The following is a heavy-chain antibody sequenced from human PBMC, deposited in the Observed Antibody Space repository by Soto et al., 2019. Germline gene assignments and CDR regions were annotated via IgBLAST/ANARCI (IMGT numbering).Heavy chain of an antibody. CDR1: DDSINSDKFY. Sequence: HLQLQESGPGLVKPSETLSLMCSVSDDSINSDKFYWGWIRQPPGKGLEWIGSIYYRGNAYYNPSLQTRVTISLDKSKSQFSLKLNSVTAAYSAVYFCARLEGLATISYYFDFWGPGALVTVSS. V-gene: IGHV4-39*01. CDR3: ARLEGLATISYYFDF. D-gene: IGHD3-9*01. J-gene: IGHJ4*02. CDR2: IYYRGNA.